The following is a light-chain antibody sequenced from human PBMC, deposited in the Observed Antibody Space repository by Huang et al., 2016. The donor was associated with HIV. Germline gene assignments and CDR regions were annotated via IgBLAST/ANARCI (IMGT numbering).Light chain of an antibody. CDR2: TAS. Sequence: DIQMTQSPSSVSASVGDRVTITCRASQSISSWLAWYQQKPGKAPNLLIYTASSLQTGGPSRFSGSGSETDFTLTITSLQPEDFATYYCQQANSFPLTFGQGTRLEIK. V-gene: IGKV1-12*01. CDR1: QSISSW. J-gene: IGKJ5*01. CDR3: QQANSFPLT.